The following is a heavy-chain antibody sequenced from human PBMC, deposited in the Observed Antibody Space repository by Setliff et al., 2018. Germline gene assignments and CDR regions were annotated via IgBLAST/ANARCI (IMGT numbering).Heavy chain of an antibody. V-gene: IGHV3-43D*04. J-gene: IGHJ6*02. CDR1: GFTFDDYA. CDR3: AKDSVAVAGTDFYYYYGMDV. CDR2: ISWDGGST. Sequence: GGSLRLSCAASGFTFDDYAMHWVRQAPGKGLEWVSLISWDGGSTYYADSVKGRFTISRDNSKNSLYLQMNGLRAEDTALYYCAKDSVAVAGTDFYYYYGMDVWGQGTTVTVSS. D-gene: IGHD6-19*01.